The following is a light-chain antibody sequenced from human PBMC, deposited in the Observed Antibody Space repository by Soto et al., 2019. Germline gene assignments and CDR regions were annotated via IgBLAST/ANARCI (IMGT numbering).Light chain of an antibody. V-gene: IGKV3-15*01. CDR1: RSESTG. CDR2: SAS. Sequence: EIVMTQSPAALSVSPGEGATLSCRASRSESTGVAWYQQKPGLPPRLLIYSASTRATGVPARFSGSGSGTEFTLTISSLPSEDFAIYYFQQYDQRYTFGQGTKLEIK. CDR3: QQYDQRYT. J-gene: IGKJ2*01.